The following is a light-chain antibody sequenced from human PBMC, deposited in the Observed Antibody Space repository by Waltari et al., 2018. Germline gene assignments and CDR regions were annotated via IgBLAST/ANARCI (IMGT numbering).Light chain of an antibody. CDR3: QAWDSTTRV. CDR1: KLGAKY. J-gene: IGLJ3*02. CDR2: QDN. Sequence: SYELTQPPSVSVSPGQTASIPCSGDKLGAKYACWYQQKPGQSPVLVINQDNKRPSGIPERFSGSNSGNTATLTISGTQALDEADYYCQAWDSTTRVFGGGTKLTVI. V-gene: IGLV3-1*01.